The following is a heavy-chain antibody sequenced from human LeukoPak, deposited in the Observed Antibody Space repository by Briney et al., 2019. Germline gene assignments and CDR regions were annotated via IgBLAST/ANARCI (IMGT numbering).Heavy chain of an antibody. Sequence: ASVKVSCKTSGYTFSDYYIHWVRQAPGQGLEWMGWMNPKTGGTHYEQKFQDRVTMTRDTSISTAYMELSSLESDDTAVYYCAREGTAESDTNWFDPWGHGALVIVSS. CDR3: AREGTAESDTNWFDP. D-gene: IGHD6-13*01. J-gene: IGHJ5*02. CDR2: MNPKTGGT. CDR1: GYTFSDYY. V-gene: IGHV1-2*02.